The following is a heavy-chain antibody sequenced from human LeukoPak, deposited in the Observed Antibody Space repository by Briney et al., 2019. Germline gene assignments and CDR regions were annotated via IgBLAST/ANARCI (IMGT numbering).Heavy chain of an antibody. Sequence: GGSLRLSCAASGFTFSSYAMSWVRQAPGKGLEWVSAISGSGGSTYYADSVKGRFTISRDNSKNTLYLQMNSLRAEDTAVYYCATEDYLYSSGWYRFGYWGQGTLVTVSS. CDR1: GFTFSSYA. J-gene: IGHJ4*02. D-gene: IGHD6-19*01. CDR3: ATEDYLYSSGWYRFGY. CDR2: ISGSGGST. V-gene: IGHV3-23*01.